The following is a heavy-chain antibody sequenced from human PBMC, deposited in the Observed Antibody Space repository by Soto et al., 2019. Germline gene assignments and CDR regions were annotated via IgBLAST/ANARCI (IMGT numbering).Heavy chain of an antibody. D-gene: IGHD3-22*01. V-gene: IGHV4-30-2*01. CDR1: GGSISSGGYS. CDR2: IYHSGST. Sequence: QLQLQESGSGLVKPSQTLSLTCAVSGGSISSGGYSWSWIRQPPGKGLEWIGYIYHSGSTYYNPSLKSRVTISVDRSKNQFSLKLSSVTAADTDVYYCARGGVDYYDSSGYYFSPYYFDYWGQGTLVTVSS. J-gene: IGHJ4*02. CDR3: ARGGVDYYDSSGYYFSPYYFDY.